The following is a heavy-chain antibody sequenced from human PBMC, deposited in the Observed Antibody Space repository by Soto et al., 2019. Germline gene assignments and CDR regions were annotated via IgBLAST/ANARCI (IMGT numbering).Heavy chain of an antibody. CDR2: INHSGST. Sequence: QVQLQQWGAGLLKPSETLSLTCAVYGGSFSGFYWRWIRHPPGKGLEWIGEINHSGSTTYSPSLKSRVPLSADKSKHQFSLQLSAVTAADTTVYYCGSKLGYCPVGSSNWDFDLWGRGTQDPVSS. J-gene: IGHJ2*01. V-gene: IGHV4-34*01. CDR1: GGSFSGFY. CDR3: GSKLGYCPVGSSNWDFDL. D-gene: IGHD2-15*01.